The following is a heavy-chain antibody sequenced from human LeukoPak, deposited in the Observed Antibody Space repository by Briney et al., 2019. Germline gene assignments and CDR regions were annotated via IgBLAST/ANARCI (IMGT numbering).Heavy chain of an antibody. CDR3: ARAITVYGVVTPFEP. Sequence: SETLSLTCTVSGGSISSGGDYWSWIRQHPGKGLEWIGYIYYSGSTYYNPSLKSRVTISVDTSKNQFSPKLSSVTAADTAVYYCARAITVYGVVTPFEPWGQGTLVTVSS. D-gene: IGHD3-3*01. J-gene: IGHJ5*02. V-gene: IGHV4-31*03. CDR1: GGSISSGGDY. CDR2: IYYSGST.